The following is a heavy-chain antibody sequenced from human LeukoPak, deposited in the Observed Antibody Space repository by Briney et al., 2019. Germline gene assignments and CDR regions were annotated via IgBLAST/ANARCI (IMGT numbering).Heavy chain of an antibody. CDR1: GFTFSSYS. D-gene: IGHD6-25*01. CDR2: ISSRGTTI. Sequence: GGSLRLSCAASGFTFSSYSMNWVRQAPGKGLEWVSYISSRGTTIYYAESVKGRFIISRDNAKNSLYLQMNSLRAEDTALYYCARTAAGERFDSWGQGALVTVSS. J-gene: IGHJ5*01. CDR3: ARTAAGERFDS. V-gene: IGHV3-48*04.